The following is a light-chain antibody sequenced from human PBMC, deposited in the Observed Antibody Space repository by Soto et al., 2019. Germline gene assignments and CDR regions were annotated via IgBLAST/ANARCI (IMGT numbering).Light chain of an antibody. J-gene: IGKJ5*01. CDR1: QGISGTY. CDR3: QQYGISPDT. Sequence: VLTQSPGTLSLSPGERATLSCRASQGISGTYLAWYQQKPGQAPRLLLYGASRRATGIPDRFSGSGSGTDFTLTISRLEPEDFVVYYCQQYGISPDTFGQGTRLEI. CDR2: GAS. V-gene: IGKV3-20*01.